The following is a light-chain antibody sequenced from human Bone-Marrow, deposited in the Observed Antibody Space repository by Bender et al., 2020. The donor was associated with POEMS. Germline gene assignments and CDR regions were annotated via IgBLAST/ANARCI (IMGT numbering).Light chain of an antibody. CDR2: KDS. CDR3: QSADRSVL. CDR1: ALANQY. V-gene: IGLV3-25*03. Sequence: SDELTQPPSVSASPGQTARITCSGDALANQYAFWYQKKSGQAPVLVISKDSERPSGIPERFSGSSSGTTVTLTISGVQTEDEADYYCQSADRSVLFGGGTKLTVL. J-gene: IGLJ2*01.